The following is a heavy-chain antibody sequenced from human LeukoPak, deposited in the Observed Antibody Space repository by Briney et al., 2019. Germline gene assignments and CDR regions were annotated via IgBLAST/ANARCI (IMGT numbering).Heavy chain of an antibody. CDR1: GGTFSSYA. CDR2: IIPIFGTA. D-gene: IGHD2-2*01. V-gene: IGHV1-69*13. CDR3: ARGRHCSSTSCYSPFYYYYMDV. Sequence: SVKVSCKASGGTFSSYAISWVRQAPGQGLEWMGGIIPIFGTANYAQKFQGRVTITADESTSTAYMELSSLRSEDTAVYYCARGRHCSSTSCYSPFYYYYMDVWGKGTTVTVSS. J-gene: IGHJ6*03.